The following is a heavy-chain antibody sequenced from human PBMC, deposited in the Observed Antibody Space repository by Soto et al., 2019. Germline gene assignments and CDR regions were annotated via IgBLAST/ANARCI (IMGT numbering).Heavy chain of an antibody. V-gene: IGHV4-59*01. CDR1: GGSIGGSY. CDR2: VYYTGST. D-gene: IGHD6-19*01. J-gene: IGHJ4*02. CDR3: ARSVAVPGAHIDY. Sequence: SETLSVNCGVSGGSIGGSYWSWIRQSPGKGLEWLGYVYYTGSTNYSPSLRSRVSISVDTSKNEFSLRLSSVTAADTAVYFCARSVAVPGAHIDYWGQGTQVTVSS.